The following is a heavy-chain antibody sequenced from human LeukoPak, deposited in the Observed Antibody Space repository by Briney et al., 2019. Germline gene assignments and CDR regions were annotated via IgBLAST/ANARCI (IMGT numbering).Heavy chain of an antibody. V-gene: IGHV4-30-4*01. D-gene: IGHD3-9*01. J-gene: IGHJ3*02. CDR2: IYYSGST. CDR3: ARAHDWVYAFDI. CDR1: GGSISSGDYY. Sequence: PSQTLSLTCTVSGGSISSGDYYWSWIRQPPGKGLEWIGYIYYSGSTYYNPPLKSRVTISVDTSKNQFSLKLSSVTAADTAVYYCARAHDWVYAFDIWGQGTMVTVSS.